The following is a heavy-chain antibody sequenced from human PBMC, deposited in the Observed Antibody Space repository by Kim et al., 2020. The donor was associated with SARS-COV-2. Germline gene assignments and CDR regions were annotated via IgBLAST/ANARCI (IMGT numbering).Heavy chain of an antibody. J-gene: IGHJ4*02. CDR2: INPSGGST. D-gene: IGHD6-13*01. V-gene: IGHV1-46*01. CDR1: GYTFTSYY. CDR3: ARVYSSSWYANDFDY. Sequence: ASVKVSCKASGYTFTSYYMHWVRQAPGQGLEWMGIINPSGGSTSYAQKFQGRVTMTRDTSTSTVYMELSSLRSEDTAVYYCARVYSSSWYANDFDYWGQGTLVTVSS.